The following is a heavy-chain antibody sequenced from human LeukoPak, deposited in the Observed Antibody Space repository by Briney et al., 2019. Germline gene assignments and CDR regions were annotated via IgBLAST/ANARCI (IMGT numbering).Heavy chain of an antibody. V-gene: IGHV7-4-1*02. Sequence: ASVKVSCKASGYTFTSYAMNWVRQAPGQGLEWMGWINTNTGNPTYAQGFTGRFVFSLDTSVSTAYLQISSLKPEDTAVYYCARKFPLLWFGELWVNWFDPWGQGTLVTVSS. CDR1: GYTFTSYA. CDR2: INTNTGNP. J-gene: IGHJ5*02. D-gene: IGHD3-10*01. CDR3: ARKFPLLWFGELWVNWFDP.